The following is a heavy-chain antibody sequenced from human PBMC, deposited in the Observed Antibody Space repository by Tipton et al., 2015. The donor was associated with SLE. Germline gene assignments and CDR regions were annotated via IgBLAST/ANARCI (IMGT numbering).Heavy chain of an antibody. D-gene: IGHD3-9*01. CDR3: ARELYYDILTGYSSYGMDV. CDR1: GGSFSGYY. CDR2: INHSGVT. Sequence: TLSLTCAVYGGSFSGYYWSWIRQPPGKGLEWIGEINHSGVTNYNPSLKSRVTISVDSSKNQFSLRLSSVTAADTAVYFCARELYYDILTGYSSYGMDVWGQGTPVSVSS. V-gene: IGHV4-34*01. J-gene: IGHJ6*02.